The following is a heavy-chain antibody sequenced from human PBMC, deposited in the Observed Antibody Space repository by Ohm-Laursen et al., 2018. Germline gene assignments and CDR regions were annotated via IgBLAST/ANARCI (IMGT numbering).Heavy chain of an antibody. V-gene: IGHV3-11*01. D-gene: IGHD2-15*01. J-gene: IGHJ5*02. Sequence: LRLSCAASGFTFSDFYMSWIRQAPGKGLEWISYITSSGDTLYYVDSVQGRFTISRDNAKNSLYLQMNSLRVEDTAVYYCARNLGYCSGGGCYYFDPWGQGTLVTVSS. CDR1: GFTFSDFY. CDR3: ARNLGYCSGGGCYYFDP. CDR2: ITSSGDTL.